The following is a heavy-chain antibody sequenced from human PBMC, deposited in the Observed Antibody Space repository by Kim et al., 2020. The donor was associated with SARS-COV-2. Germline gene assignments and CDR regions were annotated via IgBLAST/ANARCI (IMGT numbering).Heavy chain of an antibody. CDR3: ARDGYGSGSVPYYYYGMDV. CDR2: ISSSSSTI. J-gene: IGHJ6*02. Sequence: GGSLRLSCAASGFTFSSYSMNWVRQAPGKGLEWVSYISSSSSTIYYADSVKGRFTISRDNAKNSLYLKMNSLRDEDTAVYYCARDGYGSGSVPYYYYGMDVWGQGTTVTVSS. D-gene: IGHD3-10*01. CDR1: GFTFSSYS. V-gene: IGHV3-48*02.